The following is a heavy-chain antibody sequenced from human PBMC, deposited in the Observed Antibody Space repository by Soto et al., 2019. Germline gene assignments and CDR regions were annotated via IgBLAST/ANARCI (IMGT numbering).Heavy chain of an antibody. V-gene: IGHV3-23*01. D-gene: IGHD3-10*01. CDR2: ISGSGGST. Sequence: EVQLLESGGGLVQPGGSLRLSCAASGFTFSSYAMSWVRQAPGKGLERVSAISGSGGSTYYADSVKGRFTISRDNSKNTLYLQMNSLRAEDTAVYYCAKRGYGSGSYYNLNWYFDLWGRGTLVTVSS. CDR3: AKRGYGSGSYYNLNWYFDL. J-gene: IGHJ2*01. CDR1: GFTFSSYA.